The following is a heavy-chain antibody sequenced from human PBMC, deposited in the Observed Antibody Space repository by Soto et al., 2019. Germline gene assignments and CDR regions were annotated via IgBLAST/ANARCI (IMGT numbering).Heavy chain of an antibody. Sequence: PPEKLRHTYAVYGGFLSESYWTWCRQPPGKGLEWIGEINHVGGTNYNPSLKSRVTMSVDTSQNQFSLRLISVTAADTAMYFCVRIRHPSRSSVLPLAPRGQG. CDR2: INHVGGT. V-gene: IGHV4-34*01. CDR1: GGFLSESY. CDR3: VRIRHPSRSSVLPLAP. J-gene: IGHJ5*02. D-gene: IGHD3-10*01.